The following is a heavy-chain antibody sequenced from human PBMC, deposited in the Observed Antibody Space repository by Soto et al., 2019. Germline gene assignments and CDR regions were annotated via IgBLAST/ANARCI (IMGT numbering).Heavy chain of an antibody. J-gene: IGHJ4*02. CDR2: ISGSRDST. Sequence: EVQLLESGGGLVQPRGSLRLSCAASGFTFSNHAMSWVRQAPGKGLEWVSGISGSRDSTFYADSVQGRFTISRDNSKNTLYLQMNSLRAEDTAVYYCAKAGKGETSGWLRFRVDDNWGQGTLVTVSS. D-gene: IGHD6-19*01. CDR3: AKAGKGETSGWLRFRVDDN. V-gene: IGHV3-23*01. CDR1: GFTFSNHA.